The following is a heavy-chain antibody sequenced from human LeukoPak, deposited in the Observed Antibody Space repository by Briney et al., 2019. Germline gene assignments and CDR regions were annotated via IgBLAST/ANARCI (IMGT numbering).Heavy chain of an antibody. V-gene: IGHV3-7*01. CDR3: ARIGYSSSSFDY. Sequence: GGSLRLSCAASGFTFSNYWMSWVRQAPGKGLEWVANIKQDGSQKYYVDSVKGRFTISRDNAKNSQYLQMNSLRAEDTAMYHCARIGYSSSSFDYWGQGTLVTVSS. CDR1: GFTFSNYW. D-gene: IGHD6-6*01. J-gene: IGHJ4*02. CDR2: IKQDGSQK.